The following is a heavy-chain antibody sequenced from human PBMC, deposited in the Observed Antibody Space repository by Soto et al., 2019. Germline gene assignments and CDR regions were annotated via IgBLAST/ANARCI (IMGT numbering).Heavy chain of an antibody. D-gene: IGHD1-26*01. V-gene: IGHV3-7*01. Sequence: PGGSLRLSCAASGFTFSSYWMSWVRQAPGKGLEWVANIKQDGSEKYYVDSVKGRFTISRDNAKNSLYLQMNSLRAEDTAVYYCARGSWELLWGLGYWGQGTLFTVSS. CDR1: GFTFSSYW. J-gene: IGHJ4*02. CDR2: IKQDGSEK. CDR3: ARGSWELLWGLGY.